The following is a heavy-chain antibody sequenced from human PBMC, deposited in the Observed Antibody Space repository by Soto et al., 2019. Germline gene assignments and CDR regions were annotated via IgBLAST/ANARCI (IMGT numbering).Heavy chain of an antibody. CDR3: VKRNLVVRPPFDY. CDR1: GFTFSSYA. Sequence: EVQLLESGGGLVQPGGSLRLSCAASGFTFSSYAMSWARQAPGKGLEWVSTITGSGGGIYYADSVKARFTISRDNSMNTLDLQMYRLTAEDTAVYYCVKRNLVVRPPFDYWGPGTLVTVSS. J-gene: IGHJ4*02. D-gene: IGHD2-15*01. CDR2: ITGSGGGI. V-gene: IGHV3-23*01.